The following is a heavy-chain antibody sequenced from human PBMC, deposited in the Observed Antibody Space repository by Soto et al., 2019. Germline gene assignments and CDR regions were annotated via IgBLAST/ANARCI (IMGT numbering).Heavy chain of an antibody. J-gene: IGHJ4*02. Sequence: ASVKVSCTASGYTFTGYYIHWVRQAPGQGLEWMGWNNPNSGGTNFAQKFQDRITMTRDKSISTAYMELSSLRSDDTAVYFCARDQERYFDWSPQQLVIPIFDYWGQGTLVTV. D-gene: IGHD3-9*01. CDR3: ARDQERYFDWSPQQLVIPIFDY. V-gene: IGHV1-2*02. CDR1: GYTFTGYY. CDR2: NNPNSGGT.